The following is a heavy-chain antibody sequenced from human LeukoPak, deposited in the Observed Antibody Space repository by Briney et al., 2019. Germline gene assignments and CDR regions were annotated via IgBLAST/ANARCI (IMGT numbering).Heavy chain of an antibody. CDR3: ARLYSSSSGKAFDI. Sequence: GGSLRLSCAASGFTFGSYEMNWDRQAPGKGLEWGSYISSNGRTIYYADSVKGRFAISRDNAKNSLYLQMNSLRAEDTAVYYCARLYSSSSGKAFDIWGQGTMVTVSS. J-gene: IGHJ3*02. D-gene: IGHD6-6*01. CDR2: ISSNGRTI. CDR1: GFTFGSYE. V-gene: IGHV3-48*03.